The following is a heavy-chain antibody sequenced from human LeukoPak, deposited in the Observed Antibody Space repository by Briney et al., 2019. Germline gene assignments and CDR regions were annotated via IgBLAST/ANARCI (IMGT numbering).Heavy chain of an antibody. J-gene: IGHJ4*02. Sequence: PGGSLRLSCAASGFTFSSYGMHWVRQAPGKGLAGVAVIWYDGSNKYYADSVQGRFTISRDNSKNTLYLQMNSLRAEDTAVYYCARAYCSGGSCYSDFDYWGQGTLVTVSS. D-gene: IGHD2-15*01. CDR3: ARAYCSGGSCYSDFDY. CDR1: GFTFSSYG. V-gene: IGHV3-33*01. CDR2: IWYDGSNK.